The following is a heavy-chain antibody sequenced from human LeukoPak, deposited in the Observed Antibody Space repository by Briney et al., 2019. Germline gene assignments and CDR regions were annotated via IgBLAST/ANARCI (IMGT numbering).Heavy chain of an antibody. V-gene: IGHV3-49*03. J-gene: IGHJ6*03. Sequence: GGSLRLSCTASGFTFGDYVMSWFRQAPGKGLEWVGFIRGKAYGGTTEYAASVKGRFTISRDDSKSIAYLQMNSLRAEDTAVYYCARDAGNSSGWYGLWRSDYYMDVWGKGTTVTVSS. CDR1: GFTFGDYV. CDR2: IRGKAYGGTT. CDR3: ARDAGNSSGWYGLWRSDYYMDV. D-gene: IGHD6-19*01.